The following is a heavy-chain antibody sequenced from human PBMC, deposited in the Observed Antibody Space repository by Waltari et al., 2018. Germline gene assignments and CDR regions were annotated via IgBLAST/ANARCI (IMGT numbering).Heavy chain of an antibody. CDR1: GFTFSSYG. V-gene: IGHV3-30*02. J-gene: IGHJ3*02. Sequence: QVQLVESGGGVVQPGGSLRLSCAASGFTFSSYGMHWVRQAPGKGREWLEIIRYDGVNKHYADSVKCRFTISRDNYKNTLYLQMNSLRAEDTAVYYCAKVVKYPDAFDIWGQGTMVTVSS. CDR3: AKVVKYPDAFDI. CDR2: IRYDGVNK. D-gene: IGHD2-2*01.